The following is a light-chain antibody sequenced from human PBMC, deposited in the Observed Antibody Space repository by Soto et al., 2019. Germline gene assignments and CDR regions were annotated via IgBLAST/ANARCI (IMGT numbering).Light chain of an antibody. J-gene: IGLJ1*01. CDR1: SSDVGNYDY. V-gene: IGLV2-14*03. CDR2: AVG. Sequence: QSALTQPASVSGSPGQSITISCTGTSSDVGNYDYVSWYQQYPGKAPKLMIYAVGRRPSGVSNRFSGSKSDNTASLTISGLQAEDEADYYCTSYTPSSTYVFGTGTKVTVL. CDR3: TSYTPSSTYV.